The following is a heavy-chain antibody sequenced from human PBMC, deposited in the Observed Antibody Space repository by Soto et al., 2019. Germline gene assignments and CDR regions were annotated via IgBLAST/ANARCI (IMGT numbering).Heavy chain of an antibody. CDR2: TSYTGNT. Sequence: SETLSLTCIVSGGSITSYHWSWIRQLPEKGLEWIAHTSYTGNTNYNPSFQSRVTISIDTSKNQLSLKMTSMTAADTAVYYCARDMHAAFTPYSAPWGQGPLVTAPS. CDR3: ARDMHAAFTPYSAP. V-gene: IGHV4-59*01. CDR1: GGSITSYH. J-gene: IGHJ5*02. D-gene: IGHD2-15*01.